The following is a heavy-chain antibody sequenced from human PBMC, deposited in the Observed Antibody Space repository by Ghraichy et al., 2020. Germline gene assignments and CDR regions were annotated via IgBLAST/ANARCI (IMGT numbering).Heavy chain of an antibody. CDR2: INHSGST. V-gene: IGHV4-34*01. Sequence: SETLSLTCAVYGGSFSGYYWSWIRQPPGKGLEWIGEINHSGSTNYNPSLKSRVTISVDTSKNQFSLKLSSVTAADTAVYYCARDLQGPIAVADNWFDPWGQGTLVTVSS. CDR3: ARDLQGPIAVADNWFDP. J-gene: IGHJ5*02. CDR1: GGSFSGYY. D-gene: IGHD6-19*01.